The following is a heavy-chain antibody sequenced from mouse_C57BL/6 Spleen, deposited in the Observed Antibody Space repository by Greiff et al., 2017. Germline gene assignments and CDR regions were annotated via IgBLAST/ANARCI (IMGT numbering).Heavy chain of an antibody. J-gene: IGHJ2*01. V-gene: IGHV10-3*01. CDR3: VREGGFYDDAYFDY. D-gene: IGHD2-3*01. Sequence: GKPVGSCGGFGQPPGTLKTSFAPPGFPLHTPALPRVPPAPGKGFEWVARLRSKRSNYATYYADSVKDRFTISRDDSQSMLYLQMNNLKTEDTAMYYCVREGGFYDDAYFDYWGQGTTLTVSS. CDR1: GFPLHTPA. CDR2: LRSKRSNYAT.